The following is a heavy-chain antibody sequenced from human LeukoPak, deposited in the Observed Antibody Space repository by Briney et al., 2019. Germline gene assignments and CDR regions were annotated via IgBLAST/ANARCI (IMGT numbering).Heavy chain of an antibody. J-gene: IGHJ4*02. CDR1: GGSISNYY. D-gene: IGHD6-13*01. CDR3: ARRASSSWQFDY. V-gene: IGHV4-59*08. CDR2: IYYTGST. Sequence: SETLSLTCTVSGGSISNYYWSWIRQPPGKGLEWIGYIYYTGSTNYNPSLKSRVSISVDTSKNQFSLKLTSVTAADTAVYYCARRASSSWQFDYRGQGTLVTVSS.